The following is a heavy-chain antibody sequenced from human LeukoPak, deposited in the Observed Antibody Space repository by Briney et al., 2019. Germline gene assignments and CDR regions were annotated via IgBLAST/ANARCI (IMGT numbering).Heavy chain of an antibody. CDR3: AIETYPYESRVLDY. J-gene: IGHJ4*02. CDR1: GFTFSSYV. D-gene: IGHD3-22*01. V-gene: IGHV3-30*01. Sequence: PGGSLRLSCAASGFTFSSYVMHWVREAPGKGLEWVAVISYDGSNKYYAASVKGRFTTSTDNSKNMLYLQMNSLRAEDTAVYYCAIETYPYESRVLDYWGQGTLVTVSS. CDR2: ISYDGSNK.